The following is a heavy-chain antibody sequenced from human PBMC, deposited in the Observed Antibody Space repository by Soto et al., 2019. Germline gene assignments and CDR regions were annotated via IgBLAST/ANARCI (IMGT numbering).Heavy chain of an antibody. V-gene: IGHV3-30*18. J-gene: IGHJ6*02. CDR1: GFTFSSYG. Sequence: QVQLVESGGGVVQPGRSLRLSCAASGFTFSSYGMHWVRQAPGKGLEWVAVISYDGSNKYYADSVKGRFTISRDNSKNPLYLQMNSLRAEDTAVYYCAKDREEYQLLSGLYYYGMDVWGQGTTVTVSS. CDR3: AKDREEYQLLSGLYYYGMDV. CDR2: ISYDGSNK. D-gene: IGHD2-2*01.